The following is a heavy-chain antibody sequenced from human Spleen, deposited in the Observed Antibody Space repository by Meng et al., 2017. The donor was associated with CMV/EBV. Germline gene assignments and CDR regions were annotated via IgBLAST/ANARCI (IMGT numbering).Heavy chain of an antibody. V-gene: IGHV3-23*01. CDR3: AKGGTIFGVVIRDYFDY. D-gene: IGHD3-3*01. J-gene: IGHJ4*02. CDR2: ISGSGGST. CDR1: FTFSSDA. Sequence: FTFSSDARSWVRQAPGKGLEWVSAISGSGGSTYYADSVKGRFTISRDNSKNTLYLQMNSLRAEDTAVYYCAKGGTIFGVVIRDYFDYWGQGTLVTVSS.